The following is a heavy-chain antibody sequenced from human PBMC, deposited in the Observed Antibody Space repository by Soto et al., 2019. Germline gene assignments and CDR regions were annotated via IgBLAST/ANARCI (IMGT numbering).Heavy chain of an antibody. CDR1: GGSISSSSYY. Sequence: SETLSLTCTVSGGSISSSSYYWGWIRQPPGKGLEWIGSIYYSGSTYYNPSLKSRVTISVDTSKNRFSLKLSSVTAADTAVYYCASEITYYYGSGSYLAPEFDYWGQGTLVTVSS. J-gene: IGHJ4*02. V-gene: IGHV4-39*01. D-gene: IGHD3-10*01. CDR3: ASEITYYYGSGSYLAPEFDY. CDR2: IYYSGST.